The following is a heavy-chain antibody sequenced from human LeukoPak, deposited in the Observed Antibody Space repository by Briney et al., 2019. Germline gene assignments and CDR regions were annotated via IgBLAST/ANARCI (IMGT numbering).Heavy chain of an antibody. Sequence: SETLSLTCTVSGGSISSYYWSWIRQPPGKGLEWIGYIYYSGSTYYSPSLKSRVTISVDTSKNQFSLKLSSVTAADTAVYYCARALMTGSSTSWPYNWFDPWGQGTPVTVSS. CDR1: GGSISSYY. V-gene: IGHV4-59*08. CDR3: ARALMTGSSTSWPYNWFDP. D-gene: IGHD2-2*01. J-gene: IGHJ5*02. CDR2: IYYSGST.